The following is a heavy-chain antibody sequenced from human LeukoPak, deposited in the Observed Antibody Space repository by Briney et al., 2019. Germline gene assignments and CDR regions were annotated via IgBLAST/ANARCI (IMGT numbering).Heavy chain of an antibody. D-gene: IGHD2-2*01. CDR1: GFTFSSYA. CDR3: ARETCSSTSCSTDY. Sequence: GGSLRLSCAASGFTFSSYAMSWVRQAPGKGLEWVSAISGGGSAYYADSVKGRFTISRDNSKNTLYLQMSSLRAEDTAVYYCARETCSSTSCSTDYWGQGTLVTVSS. CDR2: ISGGGSA. V-gene: IGHV3-23*01. J-gene: IGHJ4*02.